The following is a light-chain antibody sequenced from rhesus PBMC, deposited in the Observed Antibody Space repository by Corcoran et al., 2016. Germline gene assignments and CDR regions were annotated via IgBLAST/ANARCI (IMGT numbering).Light chain of an antibody. V-gene: IGKV3-53*01. J-gene: IGKJ2*01. CDR2: GAS. Sequence: QVILTQSPASLSLSPGERATLSCRASQSVSSFLAWYQQKPGPAPRLLTYGASYRATGIPDRFSGSGSGTEFTLTISSLEPEDFAVYFCQKYSSSPHSFGQGTKVEIK. CDR1: QSVSSF. CDR3: QKYSSSPHS.